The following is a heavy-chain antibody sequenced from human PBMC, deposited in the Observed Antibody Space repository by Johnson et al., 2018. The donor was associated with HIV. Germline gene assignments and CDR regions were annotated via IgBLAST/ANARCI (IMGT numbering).Heavy chain of an antibody. V-gene: IGHV3-23*04. D-gene: IGHD4-17*01. CDR2: ISGSGGTT. CDR1: GFTFSSYA. CDR3: ARAPPYGDYGDTFDI. Sequence: VQLVESGGGLVQPGGSLRLSCAASGFTFSSYAMSWVRQVPGKGLEWVSAISGSGGTTYYADSVKGRFPIFRDNSKNTLYLQMTSLRAEDTAVYYCARAPPYGDYGDTFDIWGQGTMVSVSS. J-gene: IGHJ3*02.